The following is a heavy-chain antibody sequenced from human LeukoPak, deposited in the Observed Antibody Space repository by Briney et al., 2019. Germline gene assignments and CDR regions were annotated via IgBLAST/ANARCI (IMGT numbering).Heavy chain of an antibody. Sequence: GGSLRLSCAASGFTFSSYAMSWVRQTPGKGLEWVSGISGSGGSTYYADSVKGRFAISRDNSKNTLYLQMNSLRAEDTAVYYCAKDDSSGYQSVWGQGTLVTVSS. CDR1: GFTFSSYA. CDR3: AKDDSSGYQSV. J-gene: IGHJ4*02. V-gene: IGHV3-23*01. CDR2: ISGSGGST. D-gene: IGHD3-22*01.